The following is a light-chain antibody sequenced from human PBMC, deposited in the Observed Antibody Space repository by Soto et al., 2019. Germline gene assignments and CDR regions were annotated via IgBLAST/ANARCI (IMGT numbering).Light chain of an antibody. CDR3: QQSYSFPDT. V-gene: IGKV1-39*01. J-gene: IGKJ2*01. CDR1: QTIGDY. CDR2: SAS. Sequence: MTQSPSSLSASIGDRVTITCRASQTIGDYLNWYQQKPGRAPTLLIYSASSLQSGVPSRFSGSGSRTDFTLTISSLQPEDFATYYCQQSYSFPDTFGQGTKVDIK.